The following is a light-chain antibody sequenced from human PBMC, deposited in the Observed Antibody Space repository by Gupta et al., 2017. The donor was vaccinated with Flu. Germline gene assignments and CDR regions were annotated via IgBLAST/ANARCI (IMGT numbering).Light chain of an antibody. Sequence: ASVSGSPGQSITISCTGTTSDVGGYDYVSWYQQHPGKAPKLMIYEVNNRPSGVSNRFSGSKSGNTASLTISGLQAEDEADYFCSSYTSSTAYVFGTGTQVTVL. CDR3: SSYTSSTAYV. J-gene: IGLJ1*01. CDR1: TSDVGGYDY. CDR2: EVN. V-gene: IGLV2-14*01.